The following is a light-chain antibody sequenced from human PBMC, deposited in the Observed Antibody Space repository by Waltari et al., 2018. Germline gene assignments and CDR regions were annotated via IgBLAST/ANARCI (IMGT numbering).Light chain of an antibody. V-gene: IGKV3-20*01. J-gene: IGKJ1*01. CDR1: QSVSSIY. Sequence: EIVLTQSPGTLSLSPGERATLSCRASQSVSSIYLALYQPKPGQASRLLMYGASSRATGIPDRFSGSGSGTDFTLTISSLEPEDFAVDYCQQYGSSRWTFVQGTKVEIK. CDR2: GAS. CDR3: QQYGSSRWT.